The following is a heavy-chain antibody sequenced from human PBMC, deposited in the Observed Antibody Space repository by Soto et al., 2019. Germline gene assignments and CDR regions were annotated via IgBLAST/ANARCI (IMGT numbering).Heavy chain of an antibody. CDR1: GGSISSGDYY. J-gene: IGHJ5*02. Sequence: SETLSLTCTVSGGSISSGDYYWGWIRQPPGKGLEWIGYIYYSGSTYYNPSLKSRVTISVDTSKNQFSLKLSSVTAADTAVYYCARDWGLYCSGGSCHPIDPWGQGTLVTVSS. D-gene: IGHD2-15*01. CDR2: IYYSGST. V-gene: IGHV4-30-4*01. CDR3: ARDWGLYCSGGSCHPIDP.